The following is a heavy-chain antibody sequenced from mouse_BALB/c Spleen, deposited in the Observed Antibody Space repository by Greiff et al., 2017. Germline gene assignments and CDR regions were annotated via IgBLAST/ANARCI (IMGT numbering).Heavy chain of an antibody. CDR3: ATTVVPYAMDY. J-gene: IGHJ4*01. CDR1: GFTFSSFG. V-gene: IGHV5-17*02. Sequence: EVMLVESGGGLVQPGGSRKLSCAASGFTFSSFGMHWVRQAPEKGLEWVAYISSGSSTIYYADTVKGRFTISRDNPKNTLFLQMTSLRSEDTAMYYCATTVVPYAMDYWGQGTSVTVSS. D-gene: IGHD1-1*01. CDR2: ISSGSSTI.